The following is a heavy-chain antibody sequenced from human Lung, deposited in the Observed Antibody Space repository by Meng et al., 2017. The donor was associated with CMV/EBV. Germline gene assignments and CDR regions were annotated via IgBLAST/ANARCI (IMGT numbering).Heavy chain of an antibody. Sequence: SCAASGFTFSSYEMNWVRQAPGKGLEWVSYISSSGSTIYYADSVKGRFTIPRDNAKNSLYLQMNSLRAEDTAGYYCARTRFFDGLLYPFDYWGQGXLDTVSS. D-gene: IGHD3-9*01. CDR2: ISSSGSTI. CDR3: ARTRFFDGLLYPFDY. J-gene: IGHJ4*02. CDR1: GFTFSSYE. V-gene: IGHV3-48*03.